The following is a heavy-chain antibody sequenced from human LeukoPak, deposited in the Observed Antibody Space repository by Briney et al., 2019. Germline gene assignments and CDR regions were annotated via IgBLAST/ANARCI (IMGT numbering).Heavy chain of an antibody. CDR3: GTLEVVPAAPHGGY. CDR1: GFTFSSYA. Sequence: GRSLRLSCAASGFTFSSYAMSWVRQALGKGLEWVSAISGSGGSTYYADSVKGRFTISGDNSKNTLYLQMTGLGAEETAVYYCGTLEVVPAAPHGGYWGQGTLVTVSS. V-gene: IGHV3-23*01. J-gene: IGHJ4*02. D-gene: IGHD2-2*01. CDR2: ISGSGGST.